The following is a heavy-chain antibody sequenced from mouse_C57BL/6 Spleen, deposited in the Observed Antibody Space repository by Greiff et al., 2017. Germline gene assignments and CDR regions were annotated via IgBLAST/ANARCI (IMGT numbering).Heavy chain of an antibody. V-gene: IGHV1-50*01. J-gene: IGHJ2*01. CDR3: ARKGTPFDY. CDR2: IDPSDSYT. Sequence: VQLQQPGAELVKPGASVKLSCKASGYTFTSYWMQWVKQRPGQGLEWIGEIDPSDSYTNYNQKFKGKATLTVDTSSSTAYMQHRSLTSEDSAVYYCARKGTPFDYWGQGTTLTVSS. CDR1: GYTFTSYW.